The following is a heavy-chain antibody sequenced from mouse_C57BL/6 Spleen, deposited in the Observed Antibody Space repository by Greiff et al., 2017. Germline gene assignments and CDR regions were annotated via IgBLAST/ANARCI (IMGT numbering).Heavy chain of an antibody. D-gene: IGHD4-1*01. J-gene: IGHJ2*01. CDR1: GFNIKDDY. CDR2: IDPENGDT. Sequence: EVKLVESGAELVRPGASVKLSCTASGFNIKDDYMHWVKQRPEQGLEWIGWIDPENGDTEYASKFQGKATITADTSSNTAYLQLSSLTSEDTAVYYCTTNWGLDYWGQGTTLTVSS. CDR3: TTNWGLDY. V-gene: IGHV14-4*01.